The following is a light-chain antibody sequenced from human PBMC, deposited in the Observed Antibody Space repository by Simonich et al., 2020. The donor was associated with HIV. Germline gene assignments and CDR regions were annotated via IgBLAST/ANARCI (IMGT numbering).Light chain of an antibody. Sequence: QLVLTQSPSASASLGASVKLTCTLSSGHSSYAIAWHQLQPEKGPRYLMKLNSDGSHGKGDGIPDRFSGSSSGAERYLTISSLQSEDEADYYCQTWGTGIRVFGGGTKLTVL. CDR1: SGHSSYA. CDR3: QTWGTGIRV. J-gene: IGLJ2*01. V-gene: IGLV4-69*01. CDR2: LNSDGSH.